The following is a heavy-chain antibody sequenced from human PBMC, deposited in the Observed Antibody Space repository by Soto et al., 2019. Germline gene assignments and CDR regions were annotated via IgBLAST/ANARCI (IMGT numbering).Heavy chain of an antibody. J-gene: IGHJ5*02. CDR2: MNPDRGNT. D-gene: IGHD2-21*02. Sequence: QVQLVQSGAEVKKPGASVKVSCKASGYTFTKYDIHWVRQATGQRLEWIGWMNPDRGNTGQAKQFQGRVTMTRDTSISTAYMQLSSLRSEDTAVYYRASGRFRRTGFVPWGQGTLVTVSS. CDR1: GYTFTKYD. CDR3: ASGRFRRTGFVP. V-gene: IGHV1-8*01.